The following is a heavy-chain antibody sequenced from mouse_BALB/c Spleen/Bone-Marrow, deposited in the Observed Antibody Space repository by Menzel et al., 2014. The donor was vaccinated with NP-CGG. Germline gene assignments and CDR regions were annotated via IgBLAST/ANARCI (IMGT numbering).Heavy chain of an antibody. CDR3: ARYGNYDAMDY. D-gene: IGHD2-1*01. J-gene: IGHJ4*01. V-gene: IGHV1S81*02. CDR1: GYTFTSYW. Sequence: SGAELVKPGASVKQPCKASGYTFTSYWMHWVKQRPGQGPEWIGEINPSNGRTNYNETFKSKATLTVDKSSTTAYMQLSSLTSDGSAVYYCARYGNYDAMDYWGQGTSVTVSS. CDR2: INPSNGRT.